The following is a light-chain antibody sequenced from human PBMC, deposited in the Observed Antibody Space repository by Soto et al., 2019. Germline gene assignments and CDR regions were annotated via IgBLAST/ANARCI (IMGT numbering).Light chain of an antibody. V-gene: IGLV3-27*01. Sequence: SYELTQPSSVSVSPGQTARITCSGDVLAKKYARWFQQKPGQAPVVLIYKDIEWPPGIPERFSGSSSGTTVTLTISGAQVEDEADYYCYSATDNNLEFGGGTKVTVL. CDR2: KDI. CDR1: VLAKKY. CDR3: YSATDNNLE. J-gene: IGLJ2*01.